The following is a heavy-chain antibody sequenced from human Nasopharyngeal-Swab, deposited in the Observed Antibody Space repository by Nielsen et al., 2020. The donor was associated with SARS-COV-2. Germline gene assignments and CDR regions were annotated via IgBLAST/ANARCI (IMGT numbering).Heavy chain of an antibody. CDR1: GFTFSSYA. CDR2: ISYDGSNK. CDR3: ARDRDIVVVVAATLDY. Sequence: GESLKISCAASGFTFSSYAMHWVRQAPGKGLEWVAAISYDGSNKYYADSVKGRFTISRDNSKNTLYLQMNSLRAEDTAVYYCARDRDIVVVVAATLDYWGQGTLVTVSS. V-gene: IGHV3-30-3*01. D-gene: IGHD2-15*01. J-gene: IGHJ4*02.